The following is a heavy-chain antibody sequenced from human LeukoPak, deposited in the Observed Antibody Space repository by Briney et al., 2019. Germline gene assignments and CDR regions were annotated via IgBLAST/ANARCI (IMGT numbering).Heavy chain of an antibody. D-gene: IGHD3-22*01. J-gene: IGHJ4*02. CDR2: ISDRGNRT. CDR1: GITLSNYG. Sequence: GGSLRLSCAVSGITLSNYGMSWVRQAPGKGLEWVAGISDRGNRTNYADSVKGRFTISTDHPKNTLYLQMNSLRAEDTAVYFCAKRGVVIRVILVGFHKEAYYFDSWGQGALVTVSS. CDR3: AKRGVVIRVILVGFHKEAYYFDS. V-gene: IGHV3-23*01.